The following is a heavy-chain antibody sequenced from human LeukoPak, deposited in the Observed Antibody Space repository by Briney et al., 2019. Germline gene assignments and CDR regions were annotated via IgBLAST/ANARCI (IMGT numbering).Heavy chain of an antibody. J-gene: IGHJ4*02. CDR2: INPSGGIT. Sequence: ASVKVSCKASGYTFTSYYMHWVRQAPGQGLEWMGIINPSGGITSYAQKFQGRVTMTRDTSTSTVYMELSSLRSEDTAVYYCARDPYYLKAAYYYDSWGQGTLVTVSS. D-gene: IGHD3-22*01. CDR1: GYTFTSYY. CDR3: ARDPYYLKAAYYYDS. V-gene: IGHV1-46*01.